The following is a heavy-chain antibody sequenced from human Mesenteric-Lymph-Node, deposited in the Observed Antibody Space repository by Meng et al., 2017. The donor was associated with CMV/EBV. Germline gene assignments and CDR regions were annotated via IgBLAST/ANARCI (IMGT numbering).Heavy chain of an antibody. D-gene: IGHD3-16*01. V-gene: IGHV6-1*01. J-gene: IGHJ4*02. CDR1: GDSIFSNNVA. Sequence: QIQMQQYGPGLVKSSQNLSVTCNISGDSIFSNNVAWNWIRQSPSRGLEWLGRTYYRSESYNDYAVSVKSRISVNLDTSQKQLSLHLNFVTPEDTAVYYCAYFGDLPPLWWGQGTLVTVFS. CDR2: TYYRSESYN. CDR3: AYFGDLPPLW.